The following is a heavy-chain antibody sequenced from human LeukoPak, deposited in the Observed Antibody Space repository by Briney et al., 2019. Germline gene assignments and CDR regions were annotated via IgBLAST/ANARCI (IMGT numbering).Heavy chain of an antibody. CDR2: KKQDGSEK. CDR3: ARVRIARRNDYYYYMDV. V-gene: IGHV3-7*01. J-gene: IGHJ6*03. CDR1: GFTFSSYW. D-gene: IGHD2-15*01. Sequence: LGGSLRLSCAASGFTFSSYWMTWSARAQGRGLDGGANKKQDGSEKYYVDSVKGRFTISRDNAKNSLYLQMNSLRAEDTAVYYCARVRIARRNDYYYYMDVWGKGTTVTVSS.